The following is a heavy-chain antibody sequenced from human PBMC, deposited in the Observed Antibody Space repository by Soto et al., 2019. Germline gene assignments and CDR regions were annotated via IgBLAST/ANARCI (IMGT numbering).Heavy chain of an antibody. D-gene: IGHD3-3*01. V-gene: IGHV5-51*01. Sequence: PGESLKISCQASGYSFTGFWIGWVRQLPGKGLEWMGTIYPADSDTKYSPSFEAQVTISVDKSVNTAYLHWSSLKASDTATYYCARRGDFWSGTTQAGYYYGMDVWGQGTTGTVS. CDR2: IYPADSDT. CDR1: GYSFTGFW. J-gene: IGHJ6*02. CDR3: ARRGDFWSGTTQAGYYYGMDV.